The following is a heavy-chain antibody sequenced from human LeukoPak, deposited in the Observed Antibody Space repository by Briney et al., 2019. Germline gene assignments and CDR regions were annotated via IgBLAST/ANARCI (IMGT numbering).Heavy chain of an antibody. V-gene: IGHV4-4*02. CDR2: IYHSGST. CDR3: ARDPGAGTIFE. D-gene: IGHD3-3*01. CDR1: GASISSHNW. Sequence: RSSGTLSLTCAVSGASISSHNWWWSWVRQPPGKGLEWIGEIYHSGSTNYNPSLKSRVTMSVDKSKNQFSLNLSSVTAADTAVYYCARDPGAGTIFEWGQGTLVTVSS. J-gene: IGHJ4*02.